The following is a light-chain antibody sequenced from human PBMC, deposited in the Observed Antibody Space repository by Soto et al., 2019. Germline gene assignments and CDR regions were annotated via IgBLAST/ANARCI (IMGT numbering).Light chain of an antibody. V-gene: IGKV3-20*01. CDR1: QSVSSTY. J-gene: IGKJ1*01. CDR2: GAS. Sequence: EVVLTQSPGTLSLSPGERATLSCRASQSVSSTYLAWYQQKPGQAPRLLIYGASSRATGVPDRFSGSGSGTDFTLTISRLEPEDFAVCYCQHYGSSPGTFGRGTKVEIK. CDR3: QHYGSSPGT.